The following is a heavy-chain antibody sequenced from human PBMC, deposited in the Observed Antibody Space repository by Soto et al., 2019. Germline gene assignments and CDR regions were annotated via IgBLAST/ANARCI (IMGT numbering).Heavy chain of an antibody. CDR3: ASGTIVARQHLDY. Sequence: QVQLVECGGGVVQPGKSLRLSCAASGFTFSSYAMHWARQAPGKGLEWVTVISIRGGDEYYAESVRGRFTISRDDSKNTLYLQMDSLRVEDTAVYSCASGTIVARQHLDYWGQGTLVTVSS. V-gene: IGHV3-30*03. J-gene: IGHJ4*02. CDR2: ISIRGGDE. CDR1: GFTFSSYA. D-gene: IGHD6-6*01.